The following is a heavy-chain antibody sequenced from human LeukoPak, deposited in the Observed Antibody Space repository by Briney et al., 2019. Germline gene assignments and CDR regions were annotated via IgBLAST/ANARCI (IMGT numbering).Heavy chain of an antibody. CDR1: GGSISSYF. CDR3: AIHGDCGGTNCLAFDV. D-gene: IGHD2-21*01. Sequence: SETLSLTCTVSGGSISSYFWSWLRQPPGEGLEWIGFISSGGDTNYNPSLKSRVSISETTSKGQFSLELSSVTAADTAVYYCAIHGDCGGTNCLAFDVWGQGAMVIVSS. CDR2: ISSGGDT. V-gene: IGHV4-4*09. J-gene: IGHJ3*01.